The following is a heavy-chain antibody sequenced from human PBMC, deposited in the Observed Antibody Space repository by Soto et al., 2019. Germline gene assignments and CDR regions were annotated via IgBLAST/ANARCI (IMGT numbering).Heavy chain of an antibody. D-gene: IGHD7-27*01. V-gene: IGHV3-74*01. CDR2: TDIDGSST. CDR1: GFTFSNYW. Sequence: PGGSPRLSCAASGFTFSNYWMHWVRQVPGKGLVWVSRTDIDGSSTSHADSVKGRFTISRDNAKNTLFLQMNSLRAEDTAVYYCARGTNWGFDYWGQGTLVTVSS. J-gene: IGHJ4*02. CDR3: ARGTNWGFDY.